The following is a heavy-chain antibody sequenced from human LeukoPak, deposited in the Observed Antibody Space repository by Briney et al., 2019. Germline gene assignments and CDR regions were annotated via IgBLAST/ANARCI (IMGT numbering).Heavy chain of an antibody. Sequence: PGGSLRLSCAASGFPFSSYSMNWVRQAPGKGLEWVSSINSDSNYIYYAASMKGRFTISRDNALNSLYLQMNSLRAEDTAVYYCAKDLNSSGYPPDAFDIWGQGTMVTVSS. CDR2: INSDSNYI. CDR3: AKDLNSSGYPPDAFDI. D-gene: IGHD3-22*01. CDR1: GFPFSSYS. V-gene: IGHV3-21*01. J-gene: IGHJ3*02.